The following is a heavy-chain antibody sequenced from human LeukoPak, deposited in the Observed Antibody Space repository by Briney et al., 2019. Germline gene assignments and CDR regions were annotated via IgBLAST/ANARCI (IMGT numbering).Heavy chain of an antibody. CDR3: ARVRCSGGSCPYYYYYYYMDV. J-gene: IGHJ6*03. Sequence: SETLSLTCTVSGYSISSRYYWGWIRQPPGKGLEWIGSIHYSGSTYYNPSLQSRVTISIDTSKNQFSLKLRFVTAADTAVYYCARVRCSGGSCPYYYYYYYMDVWGKGTTVTVSS. D-gene: IGHD2-15*01. CDR1: GYSISSRYY. V-gene: IGHV4-38-2*02. CDR2: IHYSGST.